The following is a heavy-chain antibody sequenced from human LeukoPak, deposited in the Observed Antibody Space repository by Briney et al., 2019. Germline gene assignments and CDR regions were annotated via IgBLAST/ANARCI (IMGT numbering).Heavy chain of an antibody. Sequence: GGSLRLSCAASGFTLSSYAMSWVRQAPGKGLEWVSAISSSDDGTHYAKSVKGRFTISRDNAKNSLYLQMNSLRAEDTALYYCAKMVGATRGWFDPWGQGTLVTVSS. J-gene: IGHJ5*02. CDR3: AKMVGATRGWFDP. CDR1: GFTLSSYA. CDR2: ISSSDDGT. D-gene: IGHD1-26*01. V-gene: IGHV3-23*01.